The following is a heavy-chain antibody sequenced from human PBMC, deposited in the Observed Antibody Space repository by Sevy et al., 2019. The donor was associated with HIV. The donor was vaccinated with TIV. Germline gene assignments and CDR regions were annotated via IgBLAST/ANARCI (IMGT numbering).Heavy chain of an antibody. CDR2: ISWDDGST. Sequence: GGSLRLSCAASGFTFDDYTMHWVRQAPGKGLEWVSLISWDDGSTYYADSVKGRFTISRDNSKNSLYLQMNSLRTEDTALYYCAKDGAPRYTSSSGGWFDPWGQGTLVTVSS. CDR3: AKDGAPRYTSSSGGWFDP. V-gene: IGHV3-43*01. CDR1: GFTFDDYT. D-gene: IGHD6-6*01. J-gene: IGHJ5*02.